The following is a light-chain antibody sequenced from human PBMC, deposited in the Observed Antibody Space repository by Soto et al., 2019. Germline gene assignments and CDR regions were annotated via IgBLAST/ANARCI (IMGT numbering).Light chain of an antibody. CDR2: GVY. J-gene: IGKJ5*01. Sequence: IVLTKYHGTLSLSPGETATLSCRASQIIKTFYFGWYQQKPGQSPRLLIYGVYSRATGTPDRFSGSGSGTDFTLTISRLEPEDSAVYYCQFYGSSLITFGQGTRLEIK. CDR1: QIIKTFY. V-gene: IGKV3-20*01. CDR3: QFYGSSLIT.